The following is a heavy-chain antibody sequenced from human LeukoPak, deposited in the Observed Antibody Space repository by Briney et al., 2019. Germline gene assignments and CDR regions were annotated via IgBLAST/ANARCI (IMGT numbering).Heavy chain of an antibody. J-gene: IGHJ4*02. CDR3: ARDFYPGYCSSTSCYNFDY. CDR2: IIPIFGTA. D-gene: IGHD2-2*01. Sequence: SVKVSCKASGGTFISYAISWVRQAPGQGLEWMGGIIPIFGTANYAQKFQGRVTITADESTSTAYMELSSLRSEDTAVYYCARDFYPGYCSSTSCYNFDYWGQGTLVTVSS. CDR1: GGTFISYA. V-gene: IGHV1-69*13.